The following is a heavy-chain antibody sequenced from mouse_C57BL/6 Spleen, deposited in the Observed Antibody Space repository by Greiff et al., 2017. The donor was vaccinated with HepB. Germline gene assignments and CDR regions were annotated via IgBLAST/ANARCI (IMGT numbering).Heavy chain of an antibody. V-gene: IGHV14-4*01. CDR2: IDPENGAT. CDR3: TTYYGSSFAY. D-gene: IGHD1-1*01. J-gene: IGHJ3*01. Sequence: VQLQQSGAELVRPGASVKLSCTASGFNIKDDYMHWVKQRPEQGLEWIGWIDPENGATEYASKFQGKATITADTSSNTAYLQLSSLTSEDTAVYYCTTYYGSSFAYWGQGTLVTVSA. CDR1: GFNIKDDY.